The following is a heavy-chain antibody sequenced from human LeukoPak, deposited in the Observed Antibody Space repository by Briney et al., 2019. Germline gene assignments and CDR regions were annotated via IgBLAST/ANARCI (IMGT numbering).Heavy chain of an antibody. CDR1: GFTFSNYW. Sequence: GGSLRLSCAASGFTFSNYWMHWVRQGPGKGLVWVSRINSDGRLTSYADSVKGRYTISRDNAKNTLYLQMNSLRAEDTAVYYCARDLRTPSDTNIAIDYWGQGTLVTVSS. J-gene: IGHJ4*02. CDR2: INSDGRLT. V-gene: IGHV3-74*01. CDR3: ARDLRTPSDTNIAIDY. D-gene: IGHD4-23*01.